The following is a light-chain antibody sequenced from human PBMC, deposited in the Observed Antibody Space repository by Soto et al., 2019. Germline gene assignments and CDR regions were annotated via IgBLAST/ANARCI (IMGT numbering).Light chain of an antibody. V-gene: IGKV3-20*01. CDR1: QSVSSSY. CDR2: GAS. Sequence: EIVLTQSPGTLSLSPGERATLSCRASQSVSSSYLAWYQQKPGQAPRLLIYGASSRATGIPDRFSGSGSGTDFPRTISRLEPEDCAVYYCQQYGSSPRTFGQGTKLEIK. J-gene: IGKJ2*01. CDR3: QQYGSSPRT.